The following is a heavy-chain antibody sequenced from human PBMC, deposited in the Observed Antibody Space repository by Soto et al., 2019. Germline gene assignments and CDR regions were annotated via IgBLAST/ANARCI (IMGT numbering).Heavy chain of an antibody. CDR3: ANSVVGATFAEYFQH. CDR2: ISGSGGST. CDR1: GFTFSSYA. D-gene: IGHD1-26*01. Sequence: GGSLRLSCAASGFTFSSYAMSWVRQAPGKGLEWVSAISGSGGSTYYADSVKGRFTISRDNSKITLYLQMNSLRAEDTAVYYCANSVVGATFAEYFQHWGQGTLVTVSS. V-gene: IGHV3-23*01. J-gene: IGHJ1*01.